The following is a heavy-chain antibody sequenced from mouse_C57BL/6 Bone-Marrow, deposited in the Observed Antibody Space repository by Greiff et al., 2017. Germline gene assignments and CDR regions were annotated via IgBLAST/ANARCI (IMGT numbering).Heavy chain of an antibody. CDR1: GYTFTNYW. CDR3: ARGAGSTVVANWYFDV. J-gene: IGHJ1*03. CDR2: IYPGGGYT. D-gene: IGHD1-1*01. Sequence: VQLQQSGAELVRPGTSVKMSCKASGYTFTNYWIGWAKQRPGHGLEWIGDIYPGGGYTNYNEKFKGKATLTADKSSSTAYMQFSSLTSEDSAIYYCARGAGSTVVANWYFDVWGTGTTVTVSS. V-gene: IGHV1-63*01.